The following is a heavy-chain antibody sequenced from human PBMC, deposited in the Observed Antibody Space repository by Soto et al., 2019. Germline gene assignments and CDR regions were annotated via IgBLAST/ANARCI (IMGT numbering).Heavy chain of an antibody. CDR3: ARTPSYYDFWSGYPDMWFDP. V-gene: IGHV1-18*01. J-gene: IGHJ5*02. CDR2: ISAYNGNT. Sequence: SVKVSCKASGYTFTSYGISWVRQAPGQGLEWMGWISAYNGNTNYAQKLQGRVTMTTDTSTSTAYMELRSLRSDDTAVYYCARTPSYYDFWSGYPDMWFDPWGQGTLVTVSS. D-gene: IGHD3-3*01. CDR1: GYTFTSYG.